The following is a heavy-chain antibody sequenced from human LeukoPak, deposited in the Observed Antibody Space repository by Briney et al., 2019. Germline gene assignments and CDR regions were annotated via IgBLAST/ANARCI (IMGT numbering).Heavy chain of an antibody. Sequence: SETLSLTCTVSGGSISSYYWIWIRQPAGEGLEWIGRIYTSGSTNYNPSLKRRVTMSVDTSKNQFSLKLSSVTAADTAVYYCARGMIVDAFDIWGQGTMVTVSS. CDR1: GGSISSYY. CDR2: IYTSGST. D-gene: IGHD3-22*01. J-gene: IGHJ3*02. V-gene: IGHV4-4*07. CDR3: ARGMIVDAFDI.